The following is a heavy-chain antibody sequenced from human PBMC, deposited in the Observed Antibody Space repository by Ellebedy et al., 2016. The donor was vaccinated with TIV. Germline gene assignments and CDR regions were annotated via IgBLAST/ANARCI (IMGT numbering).Heavy chain of an antibody. J-gene: IGHJ4*02. CDR2: INPSGGST. CDR3: ARDPPDYGLDY. D-gene: IGHD4-17*01. Sequence: ASVKVSXXASGYTFTGYYMHWVRQAPGQGLEWMGIINPSGGSTSYAQKFQGRVTITADKSTSTAYMELSSLRSEDTAVYYCARDPPDYGLDYWGQGTLVTVSS. V-gene: IGHV1-46*01. CDR1: GYTFTGYY.